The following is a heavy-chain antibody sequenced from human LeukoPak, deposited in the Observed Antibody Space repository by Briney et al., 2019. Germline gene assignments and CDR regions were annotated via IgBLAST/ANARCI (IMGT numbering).Heavy chain of an antibody. CDR2: ISAYNGNT. J-gene: IGHJ6*02. Sequence: ASVKVSCKASGYTFTSYGISWVRQAPGQGLEWMGWISAYNGNTNYAQKLQGRVIMTTDTSTSTAYMELRSLRSDDTAVYYCARPVSYNYYYGMDVWGQGTTVTVSS. CDR3: ARPVSYNYYYGMDV. CDR1: GYTFTSYG. D-gene: IGHD2-21*01. V-gene: IGHV1-18*01.